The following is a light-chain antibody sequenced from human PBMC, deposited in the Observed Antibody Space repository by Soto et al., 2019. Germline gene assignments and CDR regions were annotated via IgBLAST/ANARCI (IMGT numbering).Light chain of an antibody. CDR2: AVR. CDR1: SRDVGSHDF. Sequence: QSALTQPASVSGSPGQSITISCTGTSRDVGSHDFVSWYQQHPGTAPKLMIYAVRERPSGVSNRFSGSKSGNTASLTISGLQAEDEADYYCCLDAGSLTWVFGGGTQLTVL. J-gene: IGLJ3*02. CDR3: CLDAGSLTWV. V-gene: IGLV2-23*02.